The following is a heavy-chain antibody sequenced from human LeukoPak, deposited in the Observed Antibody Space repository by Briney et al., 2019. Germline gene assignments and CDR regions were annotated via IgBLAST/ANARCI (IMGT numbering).Heavy chain of an antibody. V-gene: IGHV3-33*01. CDR3: ARSGQWLERFDY. Sequence: GGSLRLSGAASGFTFSSYGMHWVRQAPGKGLEWVAVIWYGGSNKYYADSVKGRFTISRDNSKNTLYLQMNSLRAEDTAVYYCARSGQWLERFDYWGQGTLVTVSS. CDR2: IWYGGSNK. J-gene: IGHJ4*02. D-gene: IGHD6-19*01. CDR1: GFTFSSYG.